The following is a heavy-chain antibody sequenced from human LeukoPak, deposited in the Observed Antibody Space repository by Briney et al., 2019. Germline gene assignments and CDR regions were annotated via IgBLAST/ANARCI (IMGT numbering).Heavy chain of an antibody. CDR3: ARYYSYGYYYYYMDV. V-gene: IGHV4-4*07. D-gene: IGHD5-18*01. Sequence: SETLSLTCTVSGGSINSYYWSWIRQPAGKGLEWIGRIYSSGSTNYNPSLKSRVTMSVDTSKNQFSLKLSSVIAADTAVYYCARYYSYGYYYYYMDVWGKGTTVTVSS. J-gene: IGHJ6*03. CDR2: IYSSGST. CDR1: GGSINSYY.